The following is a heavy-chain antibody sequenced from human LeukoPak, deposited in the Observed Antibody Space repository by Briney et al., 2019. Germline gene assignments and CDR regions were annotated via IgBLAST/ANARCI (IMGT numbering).Heavy chain of an antibody. V-gene: IGHV3-7*03. Sequence: GGSLRLSCAASRFTFSSYWMSWVRQAPGKGLEWVANIKQDGSEKYYVDSVKGRFTISRDNAKNSLYLQMNSLRAEDTAVYYCAKDRTRGEYSGSYLGFDYWGQGTLVTVSS. J-gene: IGHJ4*02. D-gene: IGHD1-26*01. CDR3: AKDRTRGEYSGSYLGFDY. CDR1: RFTFSSYW. CDR2: IKQDGSEK.